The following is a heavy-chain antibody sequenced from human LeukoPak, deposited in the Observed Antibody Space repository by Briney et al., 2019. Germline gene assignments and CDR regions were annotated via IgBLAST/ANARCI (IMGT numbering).Heavy chain of an antibody. V-gene: IGHV4-34*01. CDR1: GGSFSGYY. CDR3: ARPGSGYFAGVTINNAFDI. J-gene: IGHJ3*02. Sequence: SETLSLTCAVYGGSFSGYYWSWIRQPPGKGLEWIGEINHSGSTNYNPSLKSRVTISVDTSKNQFSLKLSSVTAADTAVYYCARPGSGYFAGVTINNAFDIWGQGTMVTVSS. CDR2: INHSGST. D-gene: IGHD3-22*01.